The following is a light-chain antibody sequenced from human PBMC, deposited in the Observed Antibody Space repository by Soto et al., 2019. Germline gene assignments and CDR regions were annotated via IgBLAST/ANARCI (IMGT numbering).Light chain of an antibody. Sequence: DIQMTQSPSTLSASVGDRVTITCRASQSISSWLAWYQQKPGKAPKLVMYKASSLESGVPSRFSGSGSGKAFTLTISSLQPDDFANYYCQQYNSYSWTFGQGTKVEIK. CDR1: QSISSW. CDR2: KAS. V-gene: IGKV1-5*03. CDR3: QQYNSYSWT. J-gene: IGKJ1*01.